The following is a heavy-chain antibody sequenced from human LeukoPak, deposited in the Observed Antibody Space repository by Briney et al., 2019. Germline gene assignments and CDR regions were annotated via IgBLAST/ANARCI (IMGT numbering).Heavy chain of an antibody. CDR2: FGGRGGST. J-gene: IGHJ6*03. D-gene: IGHD3-9*01. V-gene: IGHV3-23*01. CDR3: AKQGRDWLRDYYYYMDV. CDR1: GFTFNSYA. Sequence: GGSLRLSCAASGFTFNSYAMTWVRQSPGKGLEWVSSFGGRGGSTYYADSVKGRFTISRDNSKNTLYLQMNSLRAEDTAVYYCAKQGRDWLRDYYYYMDVWGKGTTVTISS.